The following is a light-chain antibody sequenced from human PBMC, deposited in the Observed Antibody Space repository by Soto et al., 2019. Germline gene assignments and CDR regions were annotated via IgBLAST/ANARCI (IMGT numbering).Light chain of an antibody. Sequence: QSVLTQPASVSGSPGQTGTISCTGTSGDIGAFNYVSWYQQQPAKAPKLLIFDVADRPSGISSRFSGSKSGNTASLTISGLQPEDEAHYYCSSYATTNTVLFGGGTKVTVL. CDR2: DVA. V-gene: IGLV2-14*03. CDR3: SSYATTNTVL. CDR1: SGDIGAFNY. J-gene: IGLJ2*01.